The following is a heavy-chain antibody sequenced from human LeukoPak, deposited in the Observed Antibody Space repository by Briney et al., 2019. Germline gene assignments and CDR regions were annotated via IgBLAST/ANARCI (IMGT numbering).Heavy chain of an antibody. CDR2: INTNTGNP. D-gene: IGHD6-13*01. CDR3: ARDSFFEAAAAKGY. CDR1: GYTFTSYA. Sequence: ASVKVSCKASGYTFTSYAMNWVRQAPGQGLEWMGWINTNTGNPTYAQGFTGRFVFSLDTSVSTAYLQISSLKAEDTAAYYCARDSFFEAAAAKGYWGQGTLVTVSS. J-gene: IGHJ4*02. V-gene: IGHV7-4-1*02.